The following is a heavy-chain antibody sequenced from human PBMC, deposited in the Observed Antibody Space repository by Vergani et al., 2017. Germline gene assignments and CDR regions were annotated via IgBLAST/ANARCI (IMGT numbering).Heavy chain of an antibody. CDR1: GFTFSSYS. D-gene: IGHD6-13*01. V-gene: IGHV3-48*02. CDR2: ISSSSSTI. Sequence: EVQLVESGGGLVQPGGSLRLSCAASGFTFSSYSMNWVRQAPGKGLEWVSYISSSSSTIYYADSVKGRFTISRDNAKNSLYLQMNSLRDEDTAVYYCATALDSSSWYCLDYWGQGTLVTVSS. J-gene: IGHJ4*02. CDR3: ATALDSSSWYCLDY.